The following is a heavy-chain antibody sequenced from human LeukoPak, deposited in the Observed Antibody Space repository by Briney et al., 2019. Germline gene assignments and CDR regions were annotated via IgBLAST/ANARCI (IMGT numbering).Heavy chain of an antibody. CDR2: IYNSGNT. CDR3: ARQTDMIIVATYFDY. D-gene: IGHD5-12*01. Sequence: PSETLSLTCTVSGGSVSSRNYYWGWIRQPPGKGLEWIGSIYNSGNTYYNPSLKSRVTISVDTSKNQVSLKLGSLTAADTAVYYCARQTDMIIVATYFDYWGQGTQVTVSS. CDR1: GGSVSSRNYY. J-gene: IGHJ4*02. V-gene: IGHV4-39*01.